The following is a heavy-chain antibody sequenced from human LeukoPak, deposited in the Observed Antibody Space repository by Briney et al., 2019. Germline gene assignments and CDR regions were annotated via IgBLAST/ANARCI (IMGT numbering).Heavy chain of an antibody. D-gene: IGHD3-10*01. J-gene: IGHJ4*02. Sequence: ASVKVPCKASGYTFTSYDINWVRQATGQGLEWMGWMNPNTGNTGYAQKFQGRVTMTRDTSISTAYMELSSLRSDDTAVYYCARKFLGSRGYYFDYWGQGTLVTVSS. CDR1: GYTFTSYD. CDR3: ARKFLGSRGYYFDY. CDR2: MNPNTGNT. V-gene: IGHV1-8*01.